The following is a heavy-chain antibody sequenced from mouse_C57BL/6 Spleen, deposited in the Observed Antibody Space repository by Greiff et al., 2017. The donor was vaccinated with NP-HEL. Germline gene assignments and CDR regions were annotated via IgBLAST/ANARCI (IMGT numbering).Heavy chain of an antibody. J-gene: IGHJ2*01. CDR2: INYDGSST. CDR1: GFTFSDYY. Sequence: EVKLVESEGGLVQPGSSMKLSCTASGFTFSDYYMAWVRQVPEKGLEWVANINYDGSSTYYLDSLKSRFIISRDNAKNILYLQMSSLKSEDTATYYCARVRSNYGRYFDYWGQGTTLTVSS. D-gene: IGHD2-5*01. CDR3: ARVRSNYGRYFDY. V-gene: IGHV5-16*01.